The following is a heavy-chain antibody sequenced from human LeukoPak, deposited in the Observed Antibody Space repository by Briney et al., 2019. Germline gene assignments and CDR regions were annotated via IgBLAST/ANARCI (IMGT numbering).Heavy chain of an antibody. CDR2: ISAYNGNT. Sequence: GASVKVSCKASGYTFTSYGISWVRQAHGQGLEWMGWISAYNGNTYYAPNLQGRVTMTTDTSTSTAYMELRSLRSDDMAVYYCARDNLAAIAGWGLDYWGQGTLVTVSS. D-gene: IGHD2-15*01. CDR1: GYTFTSYG. V-gene: IGHV1-18*03. CDR3: ARDNLAAIAGWGLDY. J-gene: IGHJ4*02.